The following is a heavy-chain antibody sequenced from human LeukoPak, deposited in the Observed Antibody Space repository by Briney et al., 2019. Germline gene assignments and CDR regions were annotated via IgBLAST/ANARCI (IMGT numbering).Heavy chain of an antibody. D-gene: IGHD3-22*01. J-gene: IGHJ2*01. V-gene: IGHV3-23*01. Sequence: PGGSLRLSCAVSGFTFSSYAMSWVRQAPGKGLEWVSAISGSGGSTYYADSVKGRFTISRDNSKNTLYLQMNSLRAEDTAVYYCAKGYSSGYYFSYWYFDLWGRGTLVTVSS. CDR3: AKGYSSGYYFSYWYFDL. CDR1: GFTFSSYA. CDR2: ISGSGGST.